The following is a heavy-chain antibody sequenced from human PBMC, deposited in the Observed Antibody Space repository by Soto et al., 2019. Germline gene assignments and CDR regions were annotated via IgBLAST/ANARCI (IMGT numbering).Heavy chain of an antibody. Sequence: SETLSLTCTVSGGSISSYYWSWIRQPPGKGLEWIGYIYYSGSTNYNPSLKSRVTISVDTSKNQFSLKLSSVTAADTAVYYCARGGRLYCSGGSCYSGWFDPWGQGTLVTVSS. D-gene: IGHD2-15*01. J-gene: IGHJ5*02. CDR1: GGSISSYY. CDR3: ARGGRLYCSGGSCYSGWFDP. CDR2: IYYSGST. V-gene: IGHV4-59*01.